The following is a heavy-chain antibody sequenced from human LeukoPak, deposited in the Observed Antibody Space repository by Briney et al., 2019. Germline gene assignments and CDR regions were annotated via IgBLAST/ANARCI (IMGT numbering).Heavy chain of an antibody. D-gene: IGHD3-22*01. J-gene: IGHJ4*02. Sequence: PGGSLRLSCAASGFTFSSYWMSWVRQAPGKGLEWVANIKQDGSEKYYVDSVKGRFTISRDNAKNSLYLQMNSLRAEDTAVYYCARGPDYYDSRGNDYWGQGTLVTVSS. V-gene: IGHV3-7*01. CDR3: ARGPDYYDSRGNDY. CDR1: GFTFSSYW. CDR2: IKQDGSEK.